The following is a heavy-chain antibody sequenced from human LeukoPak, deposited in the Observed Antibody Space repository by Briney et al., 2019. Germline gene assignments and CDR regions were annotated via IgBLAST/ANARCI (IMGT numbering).Heavy chain of an antibody. CDR3: ERENVADSSGWSHFDY. D-gene: IGHD6-19*01. CDR2: INPSDGRT. V-gene: IGHV1-46*01. Sequence: ASVKVSCKASGYTFAGYHIHWVRRAPGQGLEWMGIINPSDGRTIYAQEFQDRVILTSDTSARTVYMELRSLRFEDKAEYYCERENVADSSGWSHFDYWGQGTLVIVSS. J-gene: IGHJ4*02. CDR1: GYTFAGYH.